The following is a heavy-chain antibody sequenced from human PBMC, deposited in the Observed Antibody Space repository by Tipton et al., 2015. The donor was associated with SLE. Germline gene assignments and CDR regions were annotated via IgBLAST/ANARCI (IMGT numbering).Heavy chain of an antibody. CDR2: INHSGST. CDR1: GGSVSSGSYY. CDR3: ARGGQSHYYYYYMDV. D-gene: IGHD3-16*01. J-gene: IGHJ6*03. V-gene: IGHV4-39*07. Sequence: TLSLTCTVSGGSVSSGSYYWSWIRQPPGKGLEWIGEINHSGSTNYNPSLKSRVTISVDTSKKQFSLKLSSVTAADTAVYYCARGGQSHYYYYYMDVWGKGTTVTVSS.